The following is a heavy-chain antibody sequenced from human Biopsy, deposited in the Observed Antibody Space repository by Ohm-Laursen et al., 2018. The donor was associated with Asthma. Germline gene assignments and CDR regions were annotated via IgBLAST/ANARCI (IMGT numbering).Heavy chain of an antibody. CDR3: ARTYYDFLTRQVNDAFAI. V-gene: IGHV3-30*03. CDR2: ISYDGGNK. D-gene: IGHD3-9*01. J-gene: IGHJ3*02. Sequence: LSLTCAASGFTFSGYALHWVRQAPGRGLEWVAVISYDGGNKYYGDSVKGRFTISRDNSKNTLYLQMNSLRAEDTAVYYCARTYYDFLTRQVNDAFAIWGQGTMVTVSS. CDR1: GFTFSGYA.